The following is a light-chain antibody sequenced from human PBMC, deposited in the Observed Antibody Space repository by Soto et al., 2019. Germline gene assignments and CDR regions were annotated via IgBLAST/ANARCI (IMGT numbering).Light chain of an antibody. Sequence: QSALTQPASVSGSPGQSITISCTGTSSDVGSYNYVSWFQQHPGKAPKRMIFEVSNRPSGVSNRFSGSKSGNTASLTISGLQAEDEADYYCSSYTTSSTWVFGGGTKLTVL. J-gene: IGLJ3*02. CDR2: EVS. V-gene: IGLV2-14*01. CDR3: SSYTTSSTWV. CDR1: SSDVGSYNY.